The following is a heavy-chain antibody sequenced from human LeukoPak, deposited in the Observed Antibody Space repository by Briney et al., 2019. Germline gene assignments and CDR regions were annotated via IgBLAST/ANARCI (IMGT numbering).Heavy chain of an antibody. J-gene: IGHJ4*02. Sequence: GASVKASCKASGGTFSSYAISWVRQAPGQGLEWMGRIIPILGIANYAQKFQGRVTITADKSTSTAYMELSSLRSEDTAVYYCARGAPKHLVANRGSAAYFDYWGQGTLVTVSS. CDR2: IIPILGIA. CDR1: GGTFSSYA. D-gene: IGHD7-27*01. CDR3: ARGAPKHLVANRGSAAYFDY. V-gene: IGHV1-69*04.